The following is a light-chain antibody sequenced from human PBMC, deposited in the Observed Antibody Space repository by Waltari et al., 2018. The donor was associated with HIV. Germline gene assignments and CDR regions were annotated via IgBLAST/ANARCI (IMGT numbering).Light chain of an antibody. Sequence: DMVLTQSPGTLSWSPGARATLSCRASQSVRSSFLAWYQQKPGQAPRLLIYGASSRATGIPDRFSGSGSGTDFTLTISRVEPEDLAVYYCQQYRSSQWTFGQGTKVEIK. CDR2: GAS. CDR3: QQYRSSQWT. CDR1: QSVRSSF. V-gene: IGKV3-20*01. J-gene: IGKJ1*01.